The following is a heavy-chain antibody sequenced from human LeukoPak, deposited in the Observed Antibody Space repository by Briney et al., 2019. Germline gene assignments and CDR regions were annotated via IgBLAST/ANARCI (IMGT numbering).Heavy chain of an antibody. D-gene: IGHD2-2*02. CDR1: GGSFSGYY. J-gene: IGHJ5*02. CDR2: INHRGST. V-gene: IGHV4-34*01. Sequence: PSETLSLTCAVYGGSFSGYYWSWIRQPPGKGLEWIGEINHRGSTNYNPSLKSRVTISVDTSKNQFSLKLSSVTAADTAVYYCARGYCSSTSCYRNWFDPWGQGTLVTVSS. CDR3: ARGYCSSTSCYRNWFDP.